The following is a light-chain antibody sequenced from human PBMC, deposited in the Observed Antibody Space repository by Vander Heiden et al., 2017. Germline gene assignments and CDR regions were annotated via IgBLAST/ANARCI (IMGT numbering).Light chain of an antibody. CDR1: KLGDKY. Sequence: YELTQPRSVSVSPGHTASITCSGDKLGDKYACWYQQKPGQSPMLVIYQDTKRPSGIPERFSGSNSGNTATLTISGTQAMDEADYYCQAWDISTVVFGGGTKLTVL. V-gene: IGLV3-1*01. J-gene: IGLJ2*01. CDR2: QDT. CDR3: QAWDISTVV.